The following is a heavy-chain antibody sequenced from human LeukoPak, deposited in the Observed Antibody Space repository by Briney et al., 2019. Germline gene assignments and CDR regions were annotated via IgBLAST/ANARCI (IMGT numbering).Heavy chain of an antibody. CDR2: IYYSGST. CDR1: GGSISSYY. J-gene: IGHJ3*02. CDR3: ARDHYDSSGLDAFDI. V-gene: IGHV4-59*01. D-gene: IGHD3-22*01. Sequence: SETLSLTCTVSGGSISSYYWSWLRQPPGKGLEWIGYIYYSGSTNYNPSLKSRVTISVDTSKNQFSLKLSSVTAADTAVYYCARDHYDSSGLDAFDIWGQGTMVTVSS.